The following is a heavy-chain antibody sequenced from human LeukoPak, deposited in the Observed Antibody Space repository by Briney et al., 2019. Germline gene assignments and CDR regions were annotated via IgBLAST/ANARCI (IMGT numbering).Heavy chain of an antibody. CDR2: IYYSGDT. D-gene: IGHD2/OR15-2a*01. J-gene: IGHJ4*02. V-gene: IGHV4-39*01. CDR1: GGSISSSSYY. Sequence: SETLSLTCTVSGGSISSSSYYWGWIRQPPGKGLEWIGTIYYSGDTYCNPSLKSRVTISVDTSKNQFSLKLSSVTAADTAVYYCARLETSRMNFDYRGQGTLVTVSS. CDR3: ARLETSRMNFDY.